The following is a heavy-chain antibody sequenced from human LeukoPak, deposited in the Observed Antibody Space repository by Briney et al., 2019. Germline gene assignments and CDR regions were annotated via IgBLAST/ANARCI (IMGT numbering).Heavy chain of an antibody. Sequence: EASVKVSCKASGYTFTSYGISWVRQAPGQGLEWMGWISAYNGNTNYAQKLQGRVTMTTDTSTSTAYMELRSLRSDDTAVYYCSRYGGGSYYGYYFDYWGQGTLVTVSS. J-gene: IGHJ4*02. V-gene: IGHV1-18*01. CDR1: GYTFTSYG. CDR2: ISAYNGNT. D-gene: IGHD1-26*01. CDR3: SRYGGGSYYGYYFDY.